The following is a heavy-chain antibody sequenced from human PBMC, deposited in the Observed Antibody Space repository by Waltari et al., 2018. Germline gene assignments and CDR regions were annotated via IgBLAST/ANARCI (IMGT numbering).Heavy chain of an antibody. D-gene: IGHD4-17*01. CDR2: IKSKTDGGTT. CDR3: TTVGVTTSNAFDI. Sequence: EVQLVESGGGLVKPGGSLRLSCAALGFTFSNACMSWVRQAQGKGLEWVGRIKSKTDGGTTDYAAPVKGRFTISRDDSKNTLYLQMNSLKTEDTAVYYCTTVGVTTSNAFDIWGQGTMVTVSS. J-gene: IGHJ3*02. CDR1: GFTFSNAC. V-gene: IGHV3-15*01.